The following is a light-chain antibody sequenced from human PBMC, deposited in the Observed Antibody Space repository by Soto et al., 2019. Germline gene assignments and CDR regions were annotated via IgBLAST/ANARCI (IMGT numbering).Light chain of an antibody. CDR3: QHYGNSLWT. CDR1: QSVPRNY. V-gene: IGKV3-20*01. CDR2: DAS. Sequence: EIVLAQSPATLSFSPGERATLSCRASQSVPRNYLAWYQQKPGQAPRLLIYDASSRATDIPDRFSGSGSGTDFTLTISRLEPEDFAVYYCQHYGNSLWTFGQGTKVDIK. J-gene: IGKJ1*01.